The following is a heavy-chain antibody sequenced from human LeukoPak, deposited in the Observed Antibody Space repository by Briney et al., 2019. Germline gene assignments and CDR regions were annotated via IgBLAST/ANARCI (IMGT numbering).Heavy chain of an antibody. D-gene: IGHD3-3*01. CDR1: GASISSYSSY. J-gene: IGHJ5*02. V-gene: IGHV4-39*07. Sequence: SDALSLTCTVSGASISSYSSYWGWIRQPPGKGLEWIGNMYYSGNNYSNPSLKSRVTISIDTSKNQFSLKLTSVTAADTAVYYCASISAVFGAVRWLDPWGQGTLVTVSS. CDR3: ASISAVFGAVRWLDP. CDR2: MYYSGNN.